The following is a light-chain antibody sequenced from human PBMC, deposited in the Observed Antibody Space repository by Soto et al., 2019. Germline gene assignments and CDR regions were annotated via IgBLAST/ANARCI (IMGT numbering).Light chain of an antibody. CDR3: QQYASSFT. V-gene: IGKV3-20*01. CDR1: QSVSRSY. Sequence: ILLTQSPGTLSLSPGERATLSCGASQSVSRSYLAWYQQKPGHAPRLLIYGASSRATGIPDTLSGSGSGTDFTLTISRLEPEDFAVYYCQQYASSFTFGPGTKVDIK. CDR2: GAS. J-gene: IGKJ3*01.